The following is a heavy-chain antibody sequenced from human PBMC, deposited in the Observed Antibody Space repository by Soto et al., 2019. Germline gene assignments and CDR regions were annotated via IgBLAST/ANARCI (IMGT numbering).Heavy chain of an antibody. D-gene: IGHD4-17*01. CDR3: ARSLTTVVTXDV. Sequence: SETLSLTWTVSGGSISSSSYYWGWIRQPPGKGLEWIGSIYYSGSTYYNPSLKSRVTISVDTSKNQFSLKLSSVTAADTAVYYFARSLTTVVTXDVWGQGPPVTVS. J-gene: IGHJ6*02. CDR2: IYYSGST. V-gene: IGHV4-39*01. CDR1: GGSISSSSYY.